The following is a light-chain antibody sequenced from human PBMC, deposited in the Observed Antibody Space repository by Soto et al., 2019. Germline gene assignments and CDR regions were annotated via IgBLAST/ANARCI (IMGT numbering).Light chain of an antibody. CDR2: EGS. CDR3: CSYVGSGYV. CDR1: SSDVGSYNL. V-gene: IGLV2-23*01. J-gene: IGLJ1*01. Sequence: QSVLTQPASVSGSPGQSITISCTGTSSDVGSYNLVSWYQQHPGKAPKLMIYEGSKRPSGVSNRFSGSKSDNTASLTISGLQAEDEADYYCCSYVGSGYVFGTGTKVTVL.